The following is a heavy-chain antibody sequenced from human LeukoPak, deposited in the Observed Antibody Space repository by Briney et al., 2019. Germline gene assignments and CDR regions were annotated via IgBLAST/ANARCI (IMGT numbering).Heavy chain of an antibody. CDR2: IYYSGST. CDR3: ARSPAGGYSSGWYGY. D-gene: IGHD6-19*01. Sequence: SETLSLTCTVSGGSISSYYWSWIRQPPGKGLEWNGYIYYSGSTNYNPSLKSRVTISVDTSKNQFSLKLSSVTAADTAVYYCARSPAGGYSSGWYGYWGQGTLVTVSS. CDR1: GGSISSYY. J-gene: IGHJ4*02. V-gene: IGHV4-59*01.